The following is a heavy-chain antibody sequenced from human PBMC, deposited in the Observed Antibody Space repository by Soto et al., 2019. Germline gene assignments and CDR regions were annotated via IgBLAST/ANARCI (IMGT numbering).Heavy chain of an antibody. V-gene: IGHV4-39*01. Sequence: SETLSLTCTVSGGSITSSSYYWGWIRQPPGKGLEWIGSIYYSGSTYYSPSLKSRVTISVHTSKNQFSLKLSSVTAADTAVYYCARRNSGYYYRWFDPWGQGTLVTVSS. CDR2: IYYSGST. CDR3: ARRNSGYYYRWFDP. CDR1: GGSITSSSYY. J-gene: IGHJ5*02. D-gene: IGHD3-22*01.